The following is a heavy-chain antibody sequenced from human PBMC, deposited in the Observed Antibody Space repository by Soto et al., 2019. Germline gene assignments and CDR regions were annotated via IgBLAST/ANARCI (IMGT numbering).Heavy chain of an antibody. V-gene: IGHV1-3*01. CDR3: ARGLYCSTGSCYQPYYFGMAV. J-gene: IGHJ6*02. D-gene: IGHD2-2*01. Sequence: ASVKVSCKASGYTFTSYIIHWVRQAPGQSLEWMGWINAGNGNTKYSQKFQGRVTISGDTSANTAYMELGSLTFEDTAVYYCARGLYCSTGSCYQPYYFGMAVWGQGTTVTVSS. CDR2: INAGNGNT. CDR1: GYTFTSYI.